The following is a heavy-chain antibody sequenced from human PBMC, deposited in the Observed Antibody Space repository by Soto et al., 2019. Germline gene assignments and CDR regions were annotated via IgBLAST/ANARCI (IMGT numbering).Heavy chain of an antibody. D-gene: IGHD6-19*01. V-gene: IGHV2-5*02. CDR2: IYWDDDK. CDR3: AQSLVAGLGYYFDY. J-gene: IGHJ4*02. CDR1: GFSLSTTRLA. Sequence: QITLKESGPTLVKPTQTLTLTCTFSGFSLSTTRLAVGWIRQPPGKALEWLTLIYWDDDKRYSPFLKSRLTITKNTTKNQVVLTMTNMDPVDTATYYCAQSLVAGLGYYFDYWGQGTLVTVPS.